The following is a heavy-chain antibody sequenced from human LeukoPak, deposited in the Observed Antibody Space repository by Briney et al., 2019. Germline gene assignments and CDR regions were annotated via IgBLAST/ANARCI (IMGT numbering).Heavy chain of an antibody. CDR2: IFPGDPNT. CDR1: GYSFSTDW. J-gene: IGHJ3*02. D-gene: IGHD4-23*01. Sequence: GESLKISCKGSGYSFSTDWIGWVRQMPGKGLEWMGIIFPGDPNTKNSPSFQGQVTISADKSISTAYLQWSSLKASDTAMYYCARLDGGNSGGGFDIWGQGTMVTVS. V-gene: IGHV5-51*01. CDR3: ARLDGGNSGGGFDI.